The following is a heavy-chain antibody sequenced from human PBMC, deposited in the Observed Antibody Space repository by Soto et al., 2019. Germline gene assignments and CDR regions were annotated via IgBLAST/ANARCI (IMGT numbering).Heavy chain of an antibody. CDR3: ARGHHSGYDHFDY. Sequence: SETLSLTCAVSGGSISSGGYYWSWIRQHPGKGLEWIGYIYYSGNAYYNPSLKSRLTISVDTSRNQFSLKLTSVTAADTAVFYCARGHHSGYDHFDYWGQGTLVTVSS. CDR2: IYYSGNA. V-gene: IGHV4-31*11. D-gene: IGHD5-12*01. J-gene: IGHJ4*02. CDR1: GGSISSGGYY.